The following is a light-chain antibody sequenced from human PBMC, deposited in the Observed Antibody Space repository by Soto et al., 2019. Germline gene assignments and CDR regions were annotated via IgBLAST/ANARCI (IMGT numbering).Light chain of an antibody. CDR3: QQYYSYPWT. Sequence: DIQMTQSPSTLSASVGDRVTITCRASQSISSWLAWYQQKPGKPPKLLIYDASSLEGGVPSRFSGSGSGTEFTLTISSLQPDDFATYYCQQYYSYPWTFGQGTKVDTK. CDR2: DAS. V-gene: IGKV1-5*01. J-gene: IGKJ1*01. CDR1: QSISSW.